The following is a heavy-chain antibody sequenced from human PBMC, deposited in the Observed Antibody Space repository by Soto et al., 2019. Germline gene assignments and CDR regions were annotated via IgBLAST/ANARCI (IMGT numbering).Heavy chain of an antibody. V-gene: IGHV3-21*06. J-gene: IGHJ4*02. CDR2: ISSTRTYI. CDR3: VRATYFSDSSGYTRCLDY. Sequence: EVQLVESGGGLVKPGTSLRLSCATSGFNFKSYVMHWIRQAPGKGLEWVSSISSTRTYIHYADSVKGRFTISRDNAKNALYLEMNSLRDDDTAIYYCVRATYFSDSSGYTRCLDYWGQGTLVTVSS. CDR1: GFNFKSYV. D-gene: IGHD3-22*01.